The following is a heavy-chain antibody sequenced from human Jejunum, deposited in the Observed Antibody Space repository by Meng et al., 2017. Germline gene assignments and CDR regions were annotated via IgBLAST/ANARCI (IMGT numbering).Heavy chain of an antibody. J-gene: IGHJ4*02. Sequence: QVQLVQAGAGVRKPGASVRISCQASGYTFTTDYIHWVRQAPGQGLDYMGVFYLDAGTSACEHEFQGRVTLTSDTSTSTVYLELSSLTSEDTALYYCASSIAAVVGYYFDYWGQGTLVTVSS. D-gene: IGHD6-13*01. CDR2: FYLDAGTS. V-gene: IGHV1-46*01. CDR1: GYTFTTDY. CDR3: ASSIAAVVGYYFDY.